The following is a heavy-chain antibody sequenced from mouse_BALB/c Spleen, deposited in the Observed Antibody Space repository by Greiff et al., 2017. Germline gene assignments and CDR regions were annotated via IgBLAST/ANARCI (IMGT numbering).Heavy chain of an antibody. D-gene: IGHD2-14*01. V-gene: IGHV3-2*02. CDR1: GYSITSDYA. CDR3: AREGVRRGFWYAMDY. CDR2: ISYSGST. Sequence: EVKLVESGPGLVKPSQSLSLTCTVTGYSITSDYAWNWIRQFPGNKLEWMGYISYSGSTSYNPSLKSRISITRDTSKNQFFLQLNSVTTEDTATYYCAREGVRRGFWYAMDYWGQGTSVTVSS. J-gene: IGHJ4*01.